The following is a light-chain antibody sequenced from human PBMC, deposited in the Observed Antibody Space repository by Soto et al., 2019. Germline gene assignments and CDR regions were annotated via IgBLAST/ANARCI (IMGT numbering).Light chain of an antibody. CDR2: ANS. CDR3: QSYDSSLCARYV. J-gene: IGLJ1*01. CDR1: SSNIGANYD. Sequence: QSVLTQPPSVSGAPGQRVTISCTGSSSNIGANYDVHWYQQRPGTAPKLLIFANSNRPSGVPDRFSGSKSGTSASLVITGLQAEDEGDYYCQSYDSSLCARYVFGTGTKLTVL. V-gene: IGLV1-40*01.